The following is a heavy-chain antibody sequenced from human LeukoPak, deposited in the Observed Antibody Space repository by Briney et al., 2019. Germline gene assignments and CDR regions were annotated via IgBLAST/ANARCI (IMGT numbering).Heavy chain of an antibody. CDR2: IGTAGDT. CDR1: GFTFSSYD. V-gene: IGHV3-13*01. Sequence: GGSLRLSCAASGFTFSSYDMHWVRQATVKGLEWVSAIGTAGDTYYPGSVKGRFTISRENAKNSLYLQMNSLRAGDTAVYYCARGRSSSDGLYFDYWGQGTLVTVSS. CDR3: ARGRSSSDGLYFDY. D-gene: IGHD6-6*01. J-gene: IGHJ4*02.